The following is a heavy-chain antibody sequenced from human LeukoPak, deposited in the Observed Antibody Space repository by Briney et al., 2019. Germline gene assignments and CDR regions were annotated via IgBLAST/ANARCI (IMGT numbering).Heavy chain of an antibody. CDR3: ARSIHYYDSSGYYYPVAFDI. Sequence: SETLSLTCTVSGGSISSYYWSWIRQPPGKGLEWIGYIYYSGSTNYNPSLKSRVTISVDTSKNQFSLKLSSVTAADTAVYYCARSIHYYDSSGYYYPVAFDIWGQGTMVTVSS. V-gene: IGHV4-59*08. D-gene: IGHD3-22*01. CDR1: GGSISSYY. J-gene: IGHJ3*02. CDR2: IYYSGST.